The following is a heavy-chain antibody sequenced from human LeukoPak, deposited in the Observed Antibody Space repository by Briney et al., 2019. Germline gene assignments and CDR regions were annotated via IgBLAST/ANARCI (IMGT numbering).Heavy chain of an antibody. Sequence: ASVKVSCKPSGYTFTSYDINWVRQATGQGLEWMGWMNPNSGDAGYTQKFQGRVTMTRNTSISTAYMELSSLRSEDTAVYYCAREHYDYVWGNHRYIDYWGQGTLVTVSS. CDR2: MNPNSGDA. D-gene: IGHD3-16*02. V-gene: IGHV1-8*01. J-gene: IGHJ4*02. CDR3: AREHYDYVWGNHRYIDY. CDR1: GYTFTSYD.